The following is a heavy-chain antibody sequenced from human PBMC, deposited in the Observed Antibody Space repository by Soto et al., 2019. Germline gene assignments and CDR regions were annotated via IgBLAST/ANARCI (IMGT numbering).Heavy chain of an antibody. CDR3: AKGGNFDGSGSYYEFFDY. CDR1: GFTFSSYA. CDR2: ISGSGGST. V-gene: IGHV3-23*01. Sequence: GGSLRLSCAASGFTFSSYAMSWVRQAPGKGLEWVSAISGSGGSTYYADSVKGRFTISRDNSKNTLYRQMNSLRAEDTAVYYCAKGGNFDGSGSYYEFFDYWGQGTLVTVSS. J-gene: IGHJ4*02. D-gene: IGHD3-10*01.